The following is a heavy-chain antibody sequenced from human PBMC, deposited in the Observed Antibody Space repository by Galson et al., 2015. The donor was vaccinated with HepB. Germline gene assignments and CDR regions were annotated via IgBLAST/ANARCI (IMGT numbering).Heavy chain of an antibody. CDR3: ARGGYYDSSGSPDY. V-gene: IGHV3-66*01. CDR1: GFTVSSNY. D-gene: IGHD3-22*01. CDR2: IYSGGST. Sequence: SLRLSCAASGFTVSSNYMSWVRQAPGKGLEWVSVIYSGGSTYYADSVKGRFTISRDNSKNTLYLQMNSLRAEDTAVYYCARGGYYDSSGSPDYWGQGTLVTVSS. J-gene: IGHJ4*02.